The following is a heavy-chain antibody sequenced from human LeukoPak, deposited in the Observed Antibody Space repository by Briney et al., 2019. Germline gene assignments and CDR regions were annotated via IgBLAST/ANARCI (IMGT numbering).Heavy chain of an antibody. CDR1: GGTFSSYA. CDR2: IIPILGIA. J-gene: IGHJ4*02. D-gene: IGHD5-12*01. CDR3: AIPFYSGYDPESLFDY. V-gene: IGHV1-69*04. Sequence: SVKVSCKASGGTFSSYAISWVRQAPGQGLEWMGRIIPILGIANYAQKFQGRVTITADKSTSTAYMELSSLRSEDTAVYYCAIPFYSGYDPESLFDYWGQGTLVTVSS.